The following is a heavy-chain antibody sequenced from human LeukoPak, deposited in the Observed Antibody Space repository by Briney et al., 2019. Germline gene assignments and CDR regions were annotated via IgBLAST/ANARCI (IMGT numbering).Heavy chain of an antibody. Sequence: KPGGSLRLSCAASGFTFSSYSMNWVRQAPGKGLEWVSSISSSSSYIYYADSVKGRFTISRDNAKNSLYLQMNSLRAEDTAVYYCARAKTMKYYDFWSGYSGRGQGTLVTVSS. V-gene: IGHV3-21*01. D-gene: IGHD3-3*01. CDR1: GFTFSSYS. CDR2: ISSSSSYI. J-gene: IGHJ4*02. CDR3: ARAKTMKYYDFWSGYSG.